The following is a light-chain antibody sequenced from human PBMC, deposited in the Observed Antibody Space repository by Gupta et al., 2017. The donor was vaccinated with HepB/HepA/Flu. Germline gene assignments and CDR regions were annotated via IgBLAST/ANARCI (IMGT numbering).Light chain of an antibody. CDR1: QSLLHSDGYNY. Sequence: MTQWPLSLPVTPGETASISCRSSQSLLHSDGYNYVDWYLQKPGQFPQLLIYLASNRPSGVLDRSNLKKFDSHFALESTVGAAEDGGVYYIVQALRTGTFGQGTKLEIK. V-gene: IGKV2-28*01. CDR3: VQALRTGT. J-gene: IGKJ1*01. CDR2: LAS.